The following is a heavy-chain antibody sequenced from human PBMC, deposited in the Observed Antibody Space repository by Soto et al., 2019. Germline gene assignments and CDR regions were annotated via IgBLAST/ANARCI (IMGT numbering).Heavy chain of an antibody. CDR2: IYWDDDK. D-gene: IGHD4-17*01. J-gene: IGHJ3*01. CDR3: AHRATHDYGDYAEAFDF. Sequence: QITLKESGPALVKPTQTLTLTCTVSGFSLSTSGVGVGWIRQPPGKALEWLALIYWDDDKRYSPSLKSRLTITKDTSKNQVVLTMSNVDPVDTATYYCAHRATHDYGDYAEAFDFWGQGTMVTVSS. CDR1: GFSLSTSGVG. V-gene: IGHV2-5*02.